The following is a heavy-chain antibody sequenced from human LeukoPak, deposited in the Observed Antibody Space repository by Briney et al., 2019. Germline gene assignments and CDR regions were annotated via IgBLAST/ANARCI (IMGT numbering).Heavy chain of an antibody. D-gene: IGHD3-3*01. CDR3: AKLRIFGVLYYMDV. J-gene: IGHJ6*03. CDR1: GFTFSSYA. Sequence: GGSLRLSCAASGFTFSSYAMSWVRQAPGKGLEWVSAIGGSGGSTYYADSVKGRFTISRDNSKNTLYLQMNSLRAEDTAVYYCAKLRIFGVLYYMDVWGKGTTVTVSS. V-gene: IGHV3-23*01. CDR2: IGGSGGST.